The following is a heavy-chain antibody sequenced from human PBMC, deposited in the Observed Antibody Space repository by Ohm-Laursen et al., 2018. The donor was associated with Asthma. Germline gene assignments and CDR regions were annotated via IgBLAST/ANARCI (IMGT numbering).Heavy chain of an antibody. CDR1: GFTFDDYA. J-gene: IGHJ4*02. D-gene: IGHD1-26*01. CDR2: ISRNSGSI. CDR3: AKDMSGSYFDY. V-gene: IGHV3-9*01. Sequence: SLRLSCAAPGFTFDDYAMHWVRQAPGKGLEWVSGISRNSGSIGYADSVKGRFTISRDNAKNSLYLQMNSLRAEDTALYYCAKDMSGSYFDYWGQGTLVTVSS.